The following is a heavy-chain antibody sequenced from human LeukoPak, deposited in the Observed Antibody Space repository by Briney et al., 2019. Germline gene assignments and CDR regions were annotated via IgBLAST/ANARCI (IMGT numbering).Heavy chain of an antibody. CDR3: AREPDPYYDFWSGYYDMDV. CDR2: IYHSGST. Sequence: SETLSLTCTVSGYSISSGYYWGWIRQPPGKGLEWIGSIYHSGSTYYNPSLRSRVTISVDTSKNQFSLKLSSVTAADTAVYYCAREPDPYYDFWSGYYDMDVWGKGTTVTVSS. J-gene: IGHJ6*03. V-gene: IGHV4-38-2*02. CDR1: GYSISSGYY. D-gene: IGHD3-3*01.